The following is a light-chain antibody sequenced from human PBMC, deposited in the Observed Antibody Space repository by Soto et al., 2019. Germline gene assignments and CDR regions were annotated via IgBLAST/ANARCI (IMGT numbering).Light chain of an antibody. V-gene: IGKV1-5*03. J-gene: IGKJ1*01. CDR3: QHYKDYSWT. CDR1: QSISLW. CDR2: KTS. Sequence: DLHMTQSPSTLSASVGDRVTITCRASQSISLWVAWYQQKPGRAPNLLIYKTSSLETGVPSRFSGSGSGTEFTLTVSSLQPDDFATYYCQHYKDYSWTFGQGTKVEVK.